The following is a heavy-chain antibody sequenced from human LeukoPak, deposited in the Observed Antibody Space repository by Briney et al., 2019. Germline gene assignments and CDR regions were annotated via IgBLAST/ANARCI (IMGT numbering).Heavy chain of an antibody. J-gene: IGHJ4*02. CDR2: IRQDGSSI. V-gene: IGHV3-7*01. CDR1: GLTFSDHW. CDR3: ARAVDLADY. Sequence: PGGSLKLSCAASGLTFSDHWMSWVRQAPGKGLEWVANIRQDGSSIFYADSVKGRFTISRDNAKNSVFLQMDNLTPDDTAVYYCARAVDLADYWGQGTLVTVSS.